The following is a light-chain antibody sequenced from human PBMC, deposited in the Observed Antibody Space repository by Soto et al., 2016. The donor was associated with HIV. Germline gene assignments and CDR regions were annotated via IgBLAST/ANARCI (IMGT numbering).Light chain of an antibody. CDR2: DNG. Sequence: SSVLTQPPSVSVAPGKTATITCGGDNIGRKSVHWYQQKPGQAPILVLYDNGGRPSGIPERFSGSNSGSTATLTISRVEAGDEADFHCQVWDSSGDHPVFGGGTKLTVL. J-gene: IGLJ2*01. CDR1: NIGRKS. V-gene: IGLV3-21*03. CDR3: QVWDSSGDHPV.